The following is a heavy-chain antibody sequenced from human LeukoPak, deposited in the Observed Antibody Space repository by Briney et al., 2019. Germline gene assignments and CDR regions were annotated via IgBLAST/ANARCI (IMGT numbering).Heavy chain of an antibody. CDR2: IYYSGST. V-gene: IGHV4-39*01. D-gene: IGHD6-13*01. J-gene: IGHJ4*02. CDR1: GGSISSSSYY. Sequence: SETLSLTCTVSGGSISSSSYYWGWIRQPPGKGLEWIGSIYYSGSTYSNPSLKSRVTISVDTSKNQSSLKLSSVTAADTAVYYCASGNLAAAGGFDYWGQGTLVAVSS. CDR3: ASGNLAAAGGFDY.